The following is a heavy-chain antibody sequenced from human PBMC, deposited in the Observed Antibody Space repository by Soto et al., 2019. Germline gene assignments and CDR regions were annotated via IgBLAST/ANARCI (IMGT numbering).Heavy chain of an antibody. CDR3: ARGPPFGY. J-gene: IGHJ4*02. CDR2: VYYSGST. V-gene: IGHV4-59*12. Sequence: SETLSLTCTVSGGSISDYYWSWVRQPPGKGLEWLGNVYYSGSTSYNASLKSRVTMSVDTSRNQFSLKPSSVTAADTAVYYCARGPPFGYWGQGTLVTVSS. CDR1: GGSISDYY. D-gene: IGHD3-10*01.